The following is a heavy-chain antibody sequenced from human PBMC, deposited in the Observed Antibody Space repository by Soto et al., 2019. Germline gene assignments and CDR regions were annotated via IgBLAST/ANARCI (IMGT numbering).Heavy chain of an antibody. J-gene: IGHJ4*02. V-gene: IGHV3-9*01. CDR1: GFTFEDYA. Sequence: EMHLVESGGGLVQPGRSLTISCAASGFTFEDYAMHWVRQAPGKGLGWISGISWNSGEIIYADSVRGRFTISRDNAKNSLYLQMNSLRPEDTALYYCAKMVTWDSSGYYQGGFDCWGQGTLVTVSS. CDR2: ISWNSGEI. D-gene: IGHD3-22*01. CDR3: AKMVTWDSSGYYQGGFDC.